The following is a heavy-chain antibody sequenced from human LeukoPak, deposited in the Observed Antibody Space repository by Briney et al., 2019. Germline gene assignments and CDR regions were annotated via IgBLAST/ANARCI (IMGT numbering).Heavy chain of an antibody. CDR3: VREVEVVPATVGAYYYYYMDV. CDR2: LSSDGRRT. CDR1: GFTITNHW. Sequence: GGSLRLSCAASGFTITNHWMHWVRQAPGKGLVWVLRLSSDGRRTDYAASVKGRFTISRDNAKNTLFLQMNSLRPDDTAVYSCVREVEVVPATVGAYYYYYMDVWGKGTTVTASS. J-gene: IGHJ6*03. V-gene: IGHV3-74*01. D-gene: IGHD6-25*01.